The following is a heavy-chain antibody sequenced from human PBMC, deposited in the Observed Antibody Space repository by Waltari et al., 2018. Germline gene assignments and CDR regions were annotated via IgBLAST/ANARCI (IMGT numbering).Heavy chain of an antibody. Sequence: QVQVVQSGTEVKKPGSSVRVSCKVSGATFNKSVISWVRQAPGQGLEWLGKIVPILRLTNFSQKFRDRVTLTATTSTTTAFMDLTDLTSEDTAVYYCALSPQQLLAFDFWGQGTMVTVSS. D-gene: IGHD6-13*01. CDR1: GATFNKSV. CDR2: IVPILRLT. J-gene: IGHJ3*01. CDR3: ALSPQQLLAFDF. V-gene: IGHV1-69*04.